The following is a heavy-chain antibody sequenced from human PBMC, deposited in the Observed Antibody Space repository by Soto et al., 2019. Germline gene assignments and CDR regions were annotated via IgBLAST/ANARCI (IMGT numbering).Heavy chain of an antibody. D-gene: IGHD7-27*01. CDR3: ARDPKTSGGQHWAFNYLDS. J-gene: IGHJ4*02. V-gene: IGHV3-30-3*01. Sequence: GGSLRLSCAASGFSFSISPMHWVRQAPGKGPEWVALISYDGTNKFYADSVKGRFTISRDNSKSTLYLQVDRRRPEDAAVYYCARDPKTSGGQHWAFNYLDSWGQGTLVTVSS. CDR2: ISYDGTNK. CDR1: GFSFSISP.